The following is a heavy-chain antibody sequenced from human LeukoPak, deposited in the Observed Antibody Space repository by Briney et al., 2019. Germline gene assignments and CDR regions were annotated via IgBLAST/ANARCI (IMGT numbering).Heavy chain of an antibody. CDR1: GGTFSSYA. V-gene: IGHV1-69*13. CDR2: IIPIFGTA. J-gene: IGHJ6*03. CDR3: AREGVDTAMETYYYYYMDV. D-gene: IGHD5-18*01. Sequence: ASVKVSCKASGGTFSSYAISWVRQAPGQGLEWMGGIIPIFGTANYAQRFQGRVTITADESTSTAYMELSSLRSEDTAVYYCAREGVDTAMETYYYYYMDVWGKGTTVTVS.